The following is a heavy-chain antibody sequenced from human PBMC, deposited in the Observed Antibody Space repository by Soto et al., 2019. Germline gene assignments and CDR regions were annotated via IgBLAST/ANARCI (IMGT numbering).Heavy chain of an antibody. Sequence: EVQLVESGGGLVQPGGSLRLSCAASGFTFSSYAMHWVRQAPGKGLEYVSAIVSNGVSTYFANSVKGRFTISRDNSKNTLYIQMGRLRAEDMAVYYCARGGSHFDYWGQGTLVTVSS. J-gene: IGHJ4*02. CDR2: IVSNGVST. CDR1: GFTFSSYA. V-gene: IGHV3-64*01. D-gene: IGHD2-15*01. CDR3: ARGGSHFDY.